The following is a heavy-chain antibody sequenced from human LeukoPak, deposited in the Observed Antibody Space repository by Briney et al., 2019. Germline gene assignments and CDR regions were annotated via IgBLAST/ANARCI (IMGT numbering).Heavy chain of an antibody. D-gene: IGHD2-2*01. J-gene: IGHJ4*02. CDR3: AKAAGGNIVVVPAALDY. V-gene: IGHV3-23*01. CDR2: ISGSGGST. Sequence: GGSLRLSCAVSGFTFSSYAMSWVRQAPGKGLEWVSAISGSGGSTYYADSVKGRFTISRDNSKNTLYLQMNSLRAEDTAVYYCAKAAGGNIVVVPAALDYWGQGTLVTVSS. CDR1: GFTFSSYA.